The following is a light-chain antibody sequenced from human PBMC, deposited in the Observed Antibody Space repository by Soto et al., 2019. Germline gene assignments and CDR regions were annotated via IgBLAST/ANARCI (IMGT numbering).Light chain of an antibody. Sequence: DIVMTQSPDALAVSLGERASINCRSSRSILSSSNNNNYLAWYQHKPGQPPRLLIYWASARESGVPDRFSGSGSATDFTLTIRSVQAEDVAVYYCQQYYSNPPWSFGQGTKVEIK. CDR3: QQYYSNPPWS. CDR2: WAS. V-gene: IGKV4-1*01. CDR1: RSILSSSNNNNY. J-gene: IGKJ1*01.